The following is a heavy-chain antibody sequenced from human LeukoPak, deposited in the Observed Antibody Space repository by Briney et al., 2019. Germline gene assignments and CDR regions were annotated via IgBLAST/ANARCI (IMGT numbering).Heavy chain of an antibody. Sequence: GGSLRLSCAAAGFTFSSYGMHWVRQAPGKGLEWVAFIRYEGSNKYYADSVKGRFTISRDNSKNTLYLQMNSLRAEDTAVYYCARGRWSFDYWGQGTLVTVSS. CDR3: ARGRWSFDY. D-gene: IGHD5-24*01. CDR2: IRYEGSNK. V-gene: IGHV3-30*02. CDR1: GFTFSSYG. J-gene: IGHJ4*02.